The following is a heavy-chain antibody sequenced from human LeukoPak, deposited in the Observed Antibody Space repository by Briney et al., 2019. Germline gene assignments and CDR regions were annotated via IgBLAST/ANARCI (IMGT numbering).Heavy chain of an antibody. Sequence: PSETLSLNCAVYGWSFSGYYWSWLRQPPGKGREWIVEINHSRSTNYNPSLKSRVTISVDTSKNQFSLKLSSVTAADTAVYYCAADSSGYSHFDYWGQGTLVTVSS. V-gene: IGHV4-34*01. CDR3: AADSSGYSHFDY. CDR1: GWSFSGYY. J-gene: IGHJ4*02. D-gene: IGHD3-22*01. CDR2: INHSRST.